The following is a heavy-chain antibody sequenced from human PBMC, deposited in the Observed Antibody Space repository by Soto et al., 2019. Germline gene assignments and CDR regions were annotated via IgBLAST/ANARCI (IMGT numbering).Heavy chain of an antibody. D-gene: IGHD5-12*01. J-gene: IGHJ3*02. CDR1: GGSFSGYY. CDR2: INHSGST. CDR3: ERGRWLQSRPCAFDI. V-gene: IGHV4-34*01. Sequence: PSETLSLTCAVYGGSFSGYYWSWIRQPPGKGLEWIGEINHSGSTNYNPSLKSRVTISVDTSKNQFSLKLSSVTAADTAVYYCERGRWLQSRPCAFDIWGQGTMVTVSS.